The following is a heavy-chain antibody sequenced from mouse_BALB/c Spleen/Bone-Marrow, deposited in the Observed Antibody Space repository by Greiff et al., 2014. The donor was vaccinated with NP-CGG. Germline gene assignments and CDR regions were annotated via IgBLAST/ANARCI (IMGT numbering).Heavy chain of an antibody. D-gene: IGHD2-1*01. CDR3: AREDYGNYAWFAY. V-gene: IGHV1-9*01. Sequence: QVQLQQSGAELMKPGASVKISCKATGYTFSTYWIAWVKERPGHGLEWIGEILPGISTNYNEKFKGKATFTAVTSSNTTYMQLSSLTSEDSAVYYCAREDYGNYAWFAYWGQGTLVTVSA. J-gene: IGHJ3*01. CDR1: GYTFSTYW. CDR2: ILPGIST.